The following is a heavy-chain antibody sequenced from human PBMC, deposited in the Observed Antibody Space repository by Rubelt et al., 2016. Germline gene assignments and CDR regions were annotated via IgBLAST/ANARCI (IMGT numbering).Heavy chain of an antibody. CDR3: ARRVTPHGGNWFDP. D-gene: IGHD4-23*01. CDR2: INHSGST. Sequence: QVQLQQWGAGLLKPSETLSLTCAVYGGSFSGYYWSWIRQPPGKGLEWIGEINHSGSTNYNPSLKIRFTISVDTSKNQFSLKLSSVTAADTAVYYCARRVTPHGGNWFDPWGQGTLVTVSS. CDR1: GGSFSGYY. J-gene: IGHJ5*02. V-gene: IGHV4-34*01.